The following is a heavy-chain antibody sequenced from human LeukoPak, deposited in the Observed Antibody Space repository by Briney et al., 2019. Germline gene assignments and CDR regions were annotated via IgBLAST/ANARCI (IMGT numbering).Heavy chain of an antibody. J-gene: IGHJ6*04. D-gene: IGHD3-10*01. CDR1: GFTFSSYA. V-gene: IGHV3-30*04. CDR2: ISYDGSNK. CDR3: ARDVIIMVRGVITYYYYVMDV. Sequence: PGRSLRLSCAASGFTFSSYAMHWVRQAPGNGLEWVAVISYDGSNKYYADSVKGRFTISRDNSKNTLYLQMNSLRAEDTAVYYCARDVIIMVRGVITYYYYVMDVWGKGTTVTVSS.